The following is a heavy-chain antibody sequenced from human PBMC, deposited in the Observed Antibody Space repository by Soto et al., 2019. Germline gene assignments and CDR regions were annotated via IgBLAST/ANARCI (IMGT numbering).Heavy chain of an antibody. Sequence: QVQLVQSGAEVKKPGASVKVSCKASGYTFTSYAMHWVRQAPGQRLEWMGWINAGNGNTKYSQKFQGRVTITRDTSPSTAYMELSSLRSEDTAVYYCARDRGHWGSMGWFDYWGQGTLVTVSS. CDR2: INAGNGNT. J-gene: IGHJ4*02. CDR1: GYTFTSYA. V-gene: IGHV1-3*01. CDR3: ARDRGHWGSMGWFDY. D-gene: IGHD3-16*01.